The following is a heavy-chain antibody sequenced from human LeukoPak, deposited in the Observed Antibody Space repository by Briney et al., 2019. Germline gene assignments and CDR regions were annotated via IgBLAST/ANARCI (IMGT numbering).Heavy chain of an antibody. J-gene: IGHJ4*02. CDR2: IYHSGST. V-gene: IGHV4-38-2*02. CDR3: AREGVGGSYYARLYYFDY. CDR1: GYSISSGYY. Sequence: KPSETLSLTCTVSGYSISSGYYWGWIRQPPGKGLEWIGSIYHSGSTYYNPSLKSRVTISVDTSKNQFSLKLSSVTAADTAVYYWAREGVGGSYYARLYYFDYWGQGTLVTVSS. D-gene: IGHD1-26*01.